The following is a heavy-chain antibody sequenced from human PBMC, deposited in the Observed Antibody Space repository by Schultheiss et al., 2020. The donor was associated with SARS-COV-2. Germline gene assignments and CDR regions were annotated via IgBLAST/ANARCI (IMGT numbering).Heavy chain of an antibody. CDR2: ISYDGSNK. Sequence: GESLKISCAASGFTFSSYAMHWVRQAPGKGLEWVAVISYDGSNKYYADSVKGRFTISRDNSKNTLYLQMNSLKTEDTAVYYCAKAGYSSSFPFDYWGQGTLVTVAS. CDR1: GFTFSSYA. J-gene: IGHJ4*02. D-gene: IGHD6-6*01. V-gene: IGHV3-30-3*01. CDR3: AKAGYSSSFPFDY.